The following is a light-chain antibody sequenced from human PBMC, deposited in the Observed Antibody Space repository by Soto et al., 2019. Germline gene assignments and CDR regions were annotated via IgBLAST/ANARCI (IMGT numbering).Light chain of an antibody. CDR3: QQFNNYPPLYT. Sequence: AIQLTQSPSSLSASVGDRVTITCRASQGISSALAWYQQKPGNAPKLLIYDASSLESGVPSRFSGSGSGTDFTLTISSLQPEDFATYYCQQFNNYPPLYTFGQGTKLEIK. J-gene: IGKJ2*01. CDR2: DAS. V-gene: IGKV1D-13*01. CDR1: QGISSA.